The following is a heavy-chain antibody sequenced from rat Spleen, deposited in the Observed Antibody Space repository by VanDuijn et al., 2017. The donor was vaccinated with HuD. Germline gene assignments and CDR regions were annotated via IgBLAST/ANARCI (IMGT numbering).Heavy chain of an antibody. D-gene: IGHD1-10*01. V-gene: IGHV3-1*01. CDR3: ARRRGQVYNNYFDY. Sequence: EVQLQESGPGLVKPSQSLSLTCSVTVYSITTNYWDWIRKFPGNKMEWIGNITYSGSTSYNPSLKSRISITRDTSKNQFFLQLNSVTTEDTATYYCARRRGQVYNNYFDYWGQGVMVTVSS. CDR2: ITYSGST. CDR1: VYSITTNY. J-gene: IGHJ2*01.